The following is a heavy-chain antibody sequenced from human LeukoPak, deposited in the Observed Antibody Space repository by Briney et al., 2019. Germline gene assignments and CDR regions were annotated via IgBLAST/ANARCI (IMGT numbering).Heavy chain of an antibody. CDR1: GGSISSGSYY. CDR2: IYYSGST. J-gene: IGHJ4*02. CDR3: ARLGAQDEVY. V-gene: IGHV4-61*01. Sequence: SETLSLTCTVSGGSISSGSYYWSWIRQPPGKGLEWIGYIYYSGSTNYNPSLKSRVTISVDTSKNQFSLKLSSVTAADTAVYYCARLGAQDEVYWGQGTLVTVSS. D-gene: IGHD1-26*01.